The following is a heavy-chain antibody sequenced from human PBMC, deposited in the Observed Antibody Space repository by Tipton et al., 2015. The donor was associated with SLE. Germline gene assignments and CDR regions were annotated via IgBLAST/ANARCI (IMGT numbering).Heavy chain of an antibody. D-gene: IGHD3-10*01. CDR1: GGSISSGGYY. Sequence: TLSLTCTVSGGSISSGGYYWSWIRQHPGKGLEWIGYIYYSGNTNYNPSLKSRVTISVDTSNNQLSLKLTSVTAADTAVYYCARGAKERITLVRVRPYYFDYWGQGSLVTVSS. V-gene: IGHV4-31*03. CDR3: ARGAKERITLVRVRPYYFDY. CDR2: IYYSGNT. J-gene: IGHJ4*01.